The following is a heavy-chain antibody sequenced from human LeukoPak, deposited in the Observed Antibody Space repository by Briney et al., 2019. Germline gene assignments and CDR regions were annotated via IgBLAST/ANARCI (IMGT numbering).Heavy chain of an antibody. V-gene: IGHV4-38-2*02. J-gene: IGHJ4*02. Sequence: KPSETLSLTCTVSGYSISSGYYWGWIRQPPGKGLEWIGSIYHSGMSFYNPSLKSRVTISVDTSKNQFSLKLSSVTAADTAVYYCARVIAACRGDFEYWGQGTLVTVSS. CDR3: ARVIAACRGDFEY. CDR2: IYHSGMS. CDR1: GYSISSGYY. D-gene: IGHD6-6*01.